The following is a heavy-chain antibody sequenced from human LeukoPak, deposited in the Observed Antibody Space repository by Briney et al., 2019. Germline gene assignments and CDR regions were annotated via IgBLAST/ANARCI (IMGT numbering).Heavy chain of an antibody. V-gene: IGHV4-39*01. Sequence: SETLSLTCTVSGGSISSSSYYWGWIRQPPGKGLEWIGSISYSGSTYYNPSLKSRVTISVDTSKNQLSLKLSSVTAADTAVYYCARHYRRTTSGWPPSDYWGQGTLVTASS. D-gene: IGHD6-19*01. CDR1: GGSISSSSYY. CDR2: ISYSGST. CDR3: ARHYRRTTSGWPPSDY. J-gene: IGHJ4*02.